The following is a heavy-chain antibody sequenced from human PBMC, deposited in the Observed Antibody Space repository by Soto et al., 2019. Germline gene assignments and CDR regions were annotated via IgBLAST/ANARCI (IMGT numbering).Heavy chain of an antibody. V-gene: IGHV3-9*01. CDR3: AKGASTTVFAFNDY. Sequence: VQLVESGGGLVQPGRSLRLSCAASGFTLDDYAMHWVRQGPGKGLEWVSSISWNSGNLGYADSVKGRFTISRDNAKNSLYLQMNSLRGEDTALYYCAKGASTTVFAFNDYWGQGTLVTVSS. D-gene: IGHD4-17*01. J-gene: IGHJ4*02. CDR2: ISWNSGNL. CDR1: GFTLDDYA.